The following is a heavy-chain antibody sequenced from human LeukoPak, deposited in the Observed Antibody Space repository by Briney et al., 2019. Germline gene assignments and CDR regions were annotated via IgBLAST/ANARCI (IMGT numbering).Heavy chain of an antibody. V-gene: IGHV4-34*01. J-gene: IGHJ4*02. CDR3: AGRIAVAGFDY. CDR1: GGSFNDYY. Sequence: SETLSLTCAVYGGSFNDYYWIWIRQPPGKGLEWIGEIKPSGRTNYNPSLESRVTISVDTSKNHFSLKLSSVTAADTAVYYCAGRIAVAGFDYWGQGTLVTVSS. D-gene: IGHD6-19*01. CDR2: IKPSGRT.